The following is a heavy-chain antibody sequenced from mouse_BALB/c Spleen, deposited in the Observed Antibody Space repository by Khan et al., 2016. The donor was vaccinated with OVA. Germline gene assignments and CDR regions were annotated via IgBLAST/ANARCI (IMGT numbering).Heavy chain of an antibody. CDR1: GFSLTNYG. Sequence: QVQLKESGPGLVAPSQSLSITCTVSGFSLTNYGVNWVRQPPGKGLEWLGVIWAGGSTNYNSALMSRLSISNDNSKSQVFLKMNSLQTDDTAMYYCARCYDPYYAMDYWGQGTSVTVSS. J-gene: IGHJ4*01. CDR3: ARCYDPYYAMDY. V-gene: IGHV2-9*02. D-gene: IGHD2-3*01. CDR2: IWAGGST.